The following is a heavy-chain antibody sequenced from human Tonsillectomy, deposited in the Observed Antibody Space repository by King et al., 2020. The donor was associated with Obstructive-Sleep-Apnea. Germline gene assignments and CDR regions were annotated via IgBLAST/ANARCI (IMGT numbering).Heavy chain of an antibody. V-gene: IGHV1-46*01. Sequence: VQLVESGAGVKKPGASVKVSCRASGYTFTSYYKHWVRQASGQGLEWMGIINPIGGSTSYAKRFQGRVTMTRDTSTSTVYMELSSLRSEDTAVYYCARAIVVVVAAMDLDAFDIWGQGTMVTVSS. CDR1: GYTFTSYY. CDR2: INPIGGST. D-gene: IGHD2-15*01. J-gene: IGHJ3*02. CDR3: ARAIVVVVAAMDLDAFDI.